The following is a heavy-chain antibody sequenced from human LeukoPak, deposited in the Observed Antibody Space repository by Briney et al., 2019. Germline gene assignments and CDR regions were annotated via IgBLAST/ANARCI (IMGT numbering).Heavy chain of an antibody. CDR3: AKVRSYDNNGYYDY. J-gene: IGHJ4*02. CDR2: ISWDGGST. V-gene: IGHV3-43D*04. D-gene: IGHD3-22*01. CDR1: GFTFDDYA. Sequence: GGSLRLSRAASGFTFDDYAMHWVRQAPGKGPEWVSLISWDGGSTYYADSVKGRFTISRDNSKNSLYLQMNSLRAEDTALYSCAKVRSYDNNGYYDYWGQGTLVTVSS.